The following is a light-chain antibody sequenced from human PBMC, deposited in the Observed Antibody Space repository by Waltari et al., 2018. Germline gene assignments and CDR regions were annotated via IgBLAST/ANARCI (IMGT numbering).Light chain of an antibody. CDR3: QSADDSGTYVV. V-gene: IGLV3-25*03. CDR2: KDT. J-gene: IGLJ2*01. Sequence: SYELTQPPSESVSPGQTANITCPGEALPRQYVYWYQQKSGQAPLLVIFKDTERTSGIPERFAGSTSGTTVTLTIRGVQAEDEAEYFCQSADDSGTYVVFGGGTRLTIL. CDR1: ALPRQY.